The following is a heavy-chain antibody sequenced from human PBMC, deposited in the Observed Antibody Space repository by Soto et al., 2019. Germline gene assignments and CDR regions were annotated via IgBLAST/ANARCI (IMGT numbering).Heavy chain of an antibody. Sequence: QVQLVQSGSEVNNPRASVKFACKASGYTFTDYSMHWGRQGPGRGLEWLGWIYPDSGRTNYAQRLQGRVTITRDKAIREAKTELSRMKSDDTAVYYCAPSHGSLPFQLWGQGILVTVS. CDR1: GYTFTDYS. D-gene: IGHD1-26*01. CDR2: IYPDSGRT. V-gene: IGHV1-2*02. CDR3: APSHGSLPFQL. J-gene: IGHJ1*01.